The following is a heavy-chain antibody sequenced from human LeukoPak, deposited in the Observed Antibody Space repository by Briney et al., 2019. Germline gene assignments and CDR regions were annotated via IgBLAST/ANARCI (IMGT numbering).Heavy chain of an antibody. Sequence: GGSLRLSCAASGFTFSSYAMHWVRQAPGKGLEGVAFIRYDGSNKYYADSVKGRFTISRDNSKNTLYLQMNSLRTEDTTVYYCAKDFGTYSLYYMDVWGKGTTVTTSS. CDR2: IRYDGSNK. D-gene: IGHD2/OR15-2a*01. CDR3: AKDFGTYSLYYMDV. J-gene: IGHJ6*03. V-gene: IGHV3-30*02. CDR1: GFTFSSYA.